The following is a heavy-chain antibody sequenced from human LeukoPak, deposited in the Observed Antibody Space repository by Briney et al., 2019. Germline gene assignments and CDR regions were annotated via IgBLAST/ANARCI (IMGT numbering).Heavy chain of an antibody. Sequence: PGGSLRLSYVASGFTFSSYSMNWVRQAPGKGLEWVSSISSSSSYIYYADSVKGRFTISRDNAKNSLYLQMNSLRAEDTAVYYCARDGGPVAGNYWGQGTLVTVSS. V-gene: IGHV3-21*01. J-gene: IGHJ4*02. CDR2: ISSSSSYI. D-gene: IGHD6-19*01. CDR3: ARDGGPVAGNY. CDR1: GFTFSSYS.